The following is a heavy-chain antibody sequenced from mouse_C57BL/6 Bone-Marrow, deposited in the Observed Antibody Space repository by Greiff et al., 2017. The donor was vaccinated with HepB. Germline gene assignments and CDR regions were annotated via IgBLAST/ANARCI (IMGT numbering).Heavy chain of an antibody. J-gene: IGHJ3*01. V-gene: IGHV5-6*01. CDR3: ARPIYYYGSRFAY. D-gene: IGHD1-1*01. CDR1: GFTFSSYG. CDR2: ISSGGSYT. Sequence: EVQRVESGGDLVKPGGSLKLSCAASGFTFSSYGMSWVRQTPDKRLEWVATISSGGSYTYYPDSVKGRFTISRDNAKNTLYLQMSSLKSEDTAMYYCARPIYYYGSRFAYWGQGTLVTVSA.